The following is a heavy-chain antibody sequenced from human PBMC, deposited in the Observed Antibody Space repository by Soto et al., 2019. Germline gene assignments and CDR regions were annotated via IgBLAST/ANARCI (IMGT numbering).Heavy chain of an antibody. J-gene: IGHJ6*02. V-gene: IGHV1-46*01. CDR1: GYTFTSYY. CDR2: INPSGGST. Sequence: GASVKVSCKASGYTFTSYYMHWVRQAPGQGLEWMGIINPSGGSTSYAQKFQGRVTMTRDTSTSTVYMELSSLRSKDTAVYYCAIDGVVPAAITYYYSSHGMHVWGQGTTVTVCS. CDR3: AIDGVVPAAITYYYSSHGMHV. D-gene: IGHD2-2*02.